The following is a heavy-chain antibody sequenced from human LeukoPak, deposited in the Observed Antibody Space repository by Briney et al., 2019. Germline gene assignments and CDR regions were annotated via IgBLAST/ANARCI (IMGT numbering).Heavy chain of an antibody. Sequence: SVKVSCKASGYTFTSHGISWVRQAPGQGLEWMGGIIPIFGTANYAQKFQGRVTITTDESTSTAYMELSSLRSEDTAVYYCARAFYSSSLGGAFDIWGQGTMVTVSS. CDR3: ARAFYSSSLGGAFDI. J-gene: IGHJ3*02. V-gene: IGHV1-69*05. CDR2: IIPIFGTA. CDR1: GYTFTSHG. D-gene: IGHD6-6*01.